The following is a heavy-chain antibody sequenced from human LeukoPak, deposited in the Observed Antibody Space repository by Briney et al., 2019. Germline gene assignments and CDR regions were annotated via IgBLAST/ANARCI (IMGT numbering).Heavy chain of an antibody. CDR2: ISYDGSNK. J-gene: IGHJ4*02. D-gene: IGHD6-6*01. Sequence: GGSLRLSCAASGFTFSSYGMHWVRQAPGKGLEWVAVISYDGSNKYYADSVKGRFTISRDNSKNTLHLQMNSLRAEDTAVYYCAKSVSSSLVGCVQGWGKGTLVTVSS. CDR1: GFTFSSYG. V-gene: IGHV3-30*18. CDR3: AKSVSSSLVGCVQG.